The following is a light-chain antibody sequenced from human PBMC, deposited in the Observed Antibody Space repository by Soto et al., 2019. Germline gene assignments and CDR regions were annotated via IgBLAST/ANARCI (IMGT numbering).Light chain of an antibody. V-gene: IGLV3-1*01. CDR2: QDT. J-gene: IGLJ2*01. CDR3: QAWDSSIVV. CDR1: KLGNKY. Sequence: SYELTQPPSVSVSPGQTASITCSGAKLGNKYACWYQQKPGQSPVVVIYQDTKRPSGIPERFSGSNSGNTATLTISGTQAMDEADYYCQAWDSSIVVFGGGTKLTVL.